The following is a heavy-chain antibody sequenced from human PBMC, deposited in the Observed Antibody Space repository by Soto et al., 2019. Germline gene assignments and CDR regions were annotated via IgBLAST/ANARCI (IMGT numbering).Heavy chain of an antibody. D-gene: IGHD3-3*01. CDR2: IYHSGST. Sequence: QVQLQELGPGLVKPSGTLSLTCAVSGGSISSSNWWSWVRQPPGKGLEWIGEIYHSGSTNYNPSLKSRVTISVDKSKNQFSLKLSSVTAADTAVYYCARGLPNYDFWSGYYTRWFDPWGQGTLVTVSS. CDR3: ARGLPNYDFWSGYYTRWFDP. V-gene: IGHV4-4*02. J-gene: IGHJ5*02. CDR1: GGSISSSNW.